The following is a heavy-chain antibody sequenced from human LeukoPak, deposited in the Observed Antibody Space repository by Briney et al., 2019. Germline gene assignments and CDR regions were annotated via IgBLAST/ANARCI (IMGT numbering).Heavy chain of an antibody. D-gene: IGHD3-16*01. Sequence: SETLSLTCTVSGGSISSYYWSWIRQPPGRGLEWIGYIYYSGSTNYNPSLKSRVTISIDTFKNQFSLKVSSVTAADTAVYYCARVGDGNFDYWGQGTLVTVSS. CDR1: GGSISSYY. J-gene: IGHJ4*02. CDR2: IYYSGST. CDR3: ARVGDGNFDY. V-gene: IGHV4-59*08.